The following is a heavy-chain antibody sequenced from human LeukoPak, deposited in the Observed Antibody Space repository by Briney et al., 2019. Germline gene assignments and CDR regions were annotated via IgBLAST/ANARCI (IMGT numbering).Heavy chain of an antibody. CDR3: ARDFSAWSRDY. CDR1: GFTLSSYS. Sequence: GGSLRLSCAASGFTLSSYSMNWVRQAPGKGLEWVSSISSSSSYIYYADSVKGRFTISRDNAKNSLYLQMNSLRVEDTAVYYCARDFSAWSRDYWGQGTLVTVST. CDR2: ISSSSSYI. V-gene: IGHV3-21*04. J-gene: IGHJ4*02. D-gene: IGHD6-19*01.